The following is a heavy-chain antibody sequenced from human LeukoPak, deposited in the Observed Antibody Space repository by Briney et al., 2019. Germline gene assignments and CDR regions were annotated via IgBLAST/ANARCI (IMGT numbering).Heavy chain of an antibody. J-gene: IGHJ4*02. V-gene: IGHV3-43*01. Sequence: PGGSLRLSCAASGFTFADYTMHWVRQAPGKGLEWVSLISWDGGSTYYADSVKGRFTISRDNSKNSLYLQMNSLRTEDTALYYCARDTAMALDYWGQGTLVTVSS. CDR2: ISWDGGST. CDR1: GFTFADYT. D-gene: IGHD5-18*01. CDR3: ARDTAMALDY.